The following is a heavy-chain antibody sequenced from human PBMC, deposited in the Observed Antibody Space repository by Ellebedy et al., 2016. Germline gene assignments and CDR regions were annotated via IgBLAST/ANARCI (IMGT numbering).Heavy chain of an antibody. J-gene: IGHJ3*01. V-gene: IGHV3-30-3*01. CDR1: GFTFSSYP. CDR3: ARDRANVQVPNFFLHDAYGV. D-gene: IGHD2/OR15-2a*01. CDR2: ISHDGGKT. Sequence: GGSLRLSXSASGFTFSSYPLHWVRQAPGKGLEWMAIISHDGGKTIYAQSVQGRFTISRDNSKDTLYLQMNSLRIEDTAVYYCARDRANVQVPNFFLHDAYGVWGQGTTVIVSS.